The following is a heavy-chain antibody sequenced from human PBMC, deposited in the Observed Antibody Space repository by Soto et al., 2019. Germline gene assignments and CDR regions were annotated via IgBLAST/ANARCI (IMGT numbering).Heavy chain of an antibody. Sequence: LRLSCAASGFTFSSYAMHWVRQAPGKGLEWVAVISYDGSNKYYADSVKGRFTISRDNSKNTLYLQMNSLRAEDTAVYYCERDRPNTAMVNVYYYYGMDVWGQGTTVTVSS. CDR3: ERDRPNTAMVNVYYYYGMDV. J-gene: IGHJ6*02. D-gene: IGHD5-18*01. CDR2: ISYDGSNK. CDR1: GFTFSSYA. V-gene: IGHV3-30-3*01.